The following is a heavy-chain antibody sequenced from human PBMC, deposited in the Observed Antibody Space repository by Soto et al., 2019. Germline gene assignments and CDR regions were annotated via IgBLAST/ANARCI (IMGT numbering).Heavy chain of an antibody. V-gene: IGHV1-69*13. CDR3: ARDKGYYDFWSGYSPLDAFDI. CDR2: IIPIFGTA. CDR1: GGTFSSYA. J-gene: IGHJ3*02. Sequence: SVKVSCKASGGTFSSYAISWVRQAPGQGLEWMGGIIPIFGTANYAQKFQGRVTITADESTSTAYMELSSLRSEDTAVYYCARDKGYYDFWSGYSPLDAFDIWGQGTMVTVSS. D-gene: IGHD3-3*01.